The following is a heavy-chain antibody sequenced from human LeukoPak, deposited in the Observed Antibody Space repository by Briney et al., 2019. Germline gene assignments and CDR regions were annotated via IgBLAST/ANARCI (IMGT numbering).Heavy chain of an antibody. CDR1: GASISSYS. D-gene: IGHD5/OR15-5a*01. CDR3: ARFVGSVLDY. Sequence: TSETLSRTCSVSGASISSYSWSWIRQPPGKGLEWIGYIYYSGNTNYNPSLKSRVTISVDTSNNEVSLNLNSVTAADTAVYYCARFVGSVLDYWGQGTLLTVSS. CDR2: IYYSGNT. J-gene: IGHJ4*02. V-gene: IGHV4-59*01.